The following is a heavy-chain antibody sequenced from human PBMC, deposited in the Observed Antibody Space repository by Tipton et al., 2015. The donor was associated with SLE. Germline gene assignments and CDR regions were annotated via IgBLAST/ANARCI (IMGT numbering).Heavy chain of an antibody. J-gene: IGHJ3*01. D-gene: IGHD5-24*01. Sequence: PGLVKPSETLSLTCTVSGDSISSYYWNWIRQPPGMGLEWIGYIYDSGNTHYNPSLKSRLAISLDTSKNQFSLNLSSVTAADTAVYYFARDPRDGHKNLEPWALDVWGQGTLVIVSS. CDR3: ARDPRDGHKNLEPWALDV. CDR2: IYDSGNT. CDR1: GDSISSYY. V-gene: IGHV4-59*06.